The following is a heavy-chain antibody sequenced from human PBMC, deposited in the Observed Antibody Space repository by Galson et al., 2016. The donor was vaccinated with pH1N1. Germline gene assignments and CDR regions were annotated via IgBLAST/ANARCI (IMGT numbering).Heavy chain of an antibody. CDR3: VKDFKGYFYYMDV. CDR1: GFRFDDYA. V-gene: IGHV3-9*01. J-gene: IGHJ6*03. CDR2: INWKSNNI. Sequence: LRLSCAASGFRFDDYAMHWVRQAPGKGLEWVSGINWKSNNIVYADSVKGRFSISRDNAKRSLFLEMNSLRVEDTALYYCVKDFKGYFYYMDVWGKGTTVTVSS.